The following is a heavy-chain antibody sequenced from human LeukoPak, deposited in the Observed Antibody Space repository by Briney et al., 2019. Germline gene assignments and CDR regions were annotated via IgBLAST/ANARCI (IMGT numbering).Heavy chain of an antibody. Sequence: SQTLSLTCTVSGGSISSGDYYWSWIGQPPGKGLEWIGYIYYSGSTYYNPSLKSRVTISVDTSKNQFSLKLSSVTAADTAVYYCARDPGIGGRFDPWGQGTLVTVYS. J-gene: IGHJ5*02. CDR3: ARDPGIGGRFDP. CDR2: IYYSGST. D-gene: IGHD3-10*01. V-gene: IGHV4-30-4*01. CDR1: GGSISSGDYY.